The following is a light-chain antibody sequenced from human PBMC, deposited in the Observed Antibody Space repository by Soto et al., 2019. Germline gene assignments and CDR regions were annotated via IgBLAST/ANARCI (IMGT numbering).Light chain of an antibody. J-gene: IGKJ1*01. CDR2: DAS. CDR1: QSISSW. CDR3: QQYET. Sequence: DIQMTYSPSTLSASLGGRVTITCRASQSISSWLAWYQQKPGEAPTLLIYDASSLESGAPSRFSGSGSGTEFTLTISSLQPDDFATYYCQQYETFGQGTKVDIK. V-gene: IGKV1-5*01.